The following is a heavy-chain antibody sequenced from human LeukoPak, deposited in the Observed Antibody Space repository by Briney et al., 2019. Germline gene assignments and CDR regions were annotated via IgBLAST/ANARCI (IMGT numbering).Heavy chain of an antibody. CDR2: ISGSGGST. J-gene: IGHJ4*02. V-gene: IGHV3-23*01. Sequence: GGSLRLSCAASGFPFSTYTMTWVRQAPGKGLEWVSAISGSGGSTYYADSVKGRVTISRDNSKNTLYLQMDSLRAEDTAIYYCAKAISGYDNFDYWGQGTLVTVSS. CDR3: AKAISGYDNFDY. CDR1: GFPFSTYT. D-gene: IGHD5-12*01.